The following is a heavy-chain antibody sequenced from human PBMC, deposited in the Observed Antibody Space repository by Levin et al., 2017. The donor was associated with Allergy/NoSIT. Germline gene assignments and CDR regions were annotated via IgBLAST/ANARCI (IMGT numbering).Heavy chain of an antibody. Sequence: GGSLRLSCAASGFTFSSYAMHWVRQAPGKGLEWVAVISYDGSNKYYADSVKGRFTISRDNSKNTLYLQMNSLRAEDTAVYYCARDSESSGSYPGYWGQGTLVTVSS. D-gene: IGHD1-26*01. CDR3: ARDSESSGSYPGY. CDR1: GFTFSSYA. V-gene: IGHV3-30-3*01. CDR2: ISYDGSNK. J-gene: IGHJ4*02.